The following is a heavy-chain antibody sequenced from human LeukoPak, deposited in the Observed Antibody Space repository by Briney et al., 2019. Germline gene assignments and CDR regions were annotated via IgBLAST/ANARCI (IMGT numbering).Heavy chain of an antibody. J-gene: IGHJ3*02. Sequence: GGSLRLSCAASGFTFSSYAMSWVRQAPGKGLEWVSAISGSGGSTYYADSVKGRFTISRDNSKNTLYLQMNSLRAEDTAVYYCARAPGGNVLLWFGETNHDAFDIWGQGTMVTVSS. CDR1: GFTFSSYA. CDR3: ARAPGGNVLLWFGETNHDAFDI. CDR2: ISGSGGST. V-gene: IGHV3-23*01. D-gene: IGHD3-10*01.